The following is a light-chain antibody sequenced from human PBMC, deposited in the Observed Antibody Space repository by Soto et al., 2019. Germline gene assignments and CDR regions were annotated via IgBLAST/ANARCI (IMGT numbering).Light chain of an antibody. Sequence: DIQMTQSPSSLSASVGDRVTITCRASQSISNYLNWYQQKPGKAPKLLIYAASSLQSGVLSRFSGSGSGTDFTLTISSLQPEDFATYYCQQSYSTPTFGQGTKLEIK. CDR2: AAS. V-gene: IGKV1-39*01. CDR1: QSISNY. J-gene: IGKJ2*01. CDR3: QQSYSTPT.